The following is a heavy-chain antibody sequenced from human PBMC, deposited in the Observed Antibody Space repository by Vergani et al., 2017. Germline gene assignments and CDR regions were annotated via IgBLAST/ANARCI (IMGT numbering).Heavy chain of an antibody. V-gene: IGHV3-30*02. J-gene: IGHJ4*02. Sequence: QVQLVESGGGVVQPGESLRLSCAASGFPFSNYGMHWVRQAPGKGLEWVAFIQKDGIDKFYADSVRGRFTISRDISKNTLYLEMNSLSAEYTALYHCVKDHPFFDEWGRGTLVSVS. CDR2: IQKDGIDK. CDR3: VKDHPFFDE. CDR1: GFPFSNYG.